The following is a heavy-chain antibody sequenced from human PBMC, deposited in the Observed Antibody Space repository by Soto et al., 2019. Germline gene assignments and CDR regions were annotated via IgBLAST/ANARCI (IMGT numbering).Heavy chain of an antibody. D-gene: IGHD6-13*01. CDR1: SGTFGTYV. J-gene: IGHJ4*02. Sequence: SVKVSCKAPSGTFGTYVINWVRQAPGQGLAWMGGIMPFIDTTNYAQMFQGRLTITADKSTDTAYMELTSLRSDDTAVYYCARGGYSSSYRFDYWGQGTRVTVSS. CDR3: ARGGYSSSYRFDY. V-gene: IGHV1-69*06. CDR2: IMPFIDTT.